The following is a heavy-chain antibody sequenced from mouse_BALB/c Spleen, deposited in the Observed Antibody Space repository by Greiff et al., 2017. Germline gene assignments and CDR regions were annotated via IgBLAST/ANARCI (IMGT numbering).Heavy chain of an antibody. CDR3: ASDYDGAMDY. V-gene: IGHV3-2*02. CDR1: GYSITSDYA. CDR2: ISYSGST. Sequence: DVKLQESGPGLVKPSQSLSLTCTVTGYSITSDYAWNWIRQFPGNKLEWMGYISYSGSTSYNPSLKSRISITRDTSKNQFFLQLNSVTTEDTATYYCASDYDGAMDYWGQGTSVTVSS. D-gene: IGHD2-4*01. J-gene: IGHJ4*01.